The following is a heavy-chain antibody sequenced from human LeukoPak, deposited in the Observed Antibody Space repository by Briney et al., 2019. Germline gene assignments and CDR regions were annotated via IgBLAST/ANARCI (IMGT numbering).Heavy chain of an antibody. CDR1: GYTFTIYG. CDR3: AVGGELHAFDI. V-gene: IGHV1-18*01. D-gene: IGHD1-26*01. Sequence: ASVKVCCTASGYTFTIYGISWVRRAPGQGLAWMGWVSAYNGNTNYAQKLQGRVTMTTDTSTSTAYMELRSLRSDDTAVYYCAVGGELHAFDIWGQGTMVTVSS. CDR2: VSAYNGNT. J-gene: IGHJ3*02.